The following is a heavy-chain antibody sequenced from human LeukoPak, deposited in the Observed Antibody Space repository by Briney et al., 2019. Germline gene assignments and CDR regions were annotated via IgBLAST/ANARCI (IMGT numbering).Heavy chain of an antibody. CDR1: GGSIRGYY. CDR2: IYYSGST. CDR3: ARGEAPTLVAFDI. D-gene: IGHD2/OR15-2a*01. Sequence: SETLSLTCTLSGGSIRGYYWNWIRQPPGKGLEWIGYIYYSGSTSYNPSLKSRVTISLDTSKKQFSLKLSSVPAAGTAVYYCARGEAPTLVAFDIWGQGALVTVSS. V-gene: IGHV4-59*01. J-gene: IGHJ3*02.